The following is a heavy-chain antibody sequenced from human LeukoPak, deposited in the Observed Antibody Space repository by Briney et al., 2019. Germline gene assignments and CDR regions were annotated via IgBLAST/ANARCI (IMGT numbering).Heavy chain of an antibody. CDR1: GGSISSYY. Sequence: SETLSLTRTVSGGSISSYYWSWIRQPPGKGLEWIGYIYYSGSTNYNPSIKSRVTISVDTSKNQFSLKLSSVTAADTAVYYCARVSGSYYYDSSGYYYDYWGQGTLVTVSS. CDR2: IYYSGST. J-gene: IGHJ4*02. V-gene: IGHV4-59*01. CDR3: ARVSGSYYYDSSGYYYDY. D-gene: IGHD3-22*01.